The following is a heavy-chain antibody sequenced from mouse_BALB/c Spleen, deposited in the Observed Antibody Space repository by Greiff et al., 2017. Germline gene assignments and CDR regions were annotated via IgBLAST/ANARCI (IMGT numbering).Heavy chain of an antibody. J-gene: IGHJ3*01. CDR3: AADGYYGGFAY. Sequence: VQLQQSGAELVKPGASVKLSCTASGFNIKDTYMHWVKQRPEQGLEWIGRIDPANGNTKYDPKFQGKATITADTSSNTAYLQLSSLTSEDTAVYYCAADGYYGGFAYWGQGTLVTVSA. CDR1: GFNIKDTY. V-gene: IGHV14-3*02. CDR2: IDPANGNT. D-gene: IGHD2-3*01.